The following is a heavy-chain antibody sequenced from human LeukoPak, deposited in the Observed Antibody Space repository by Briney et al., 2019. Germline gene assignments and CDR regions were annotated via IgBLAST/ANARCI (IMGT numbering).Heavy chain of an antibody. V-gene: IGHV4-38-2*01. Sequence: PSETLSLTCAVSGYPISRGSYWGWIRHPPGKGLEWIGSIYRSGSTYYNPSLKTRVTISVDTSKNQFSLKLSSVTAADTAVYYCARAPYDYGDYDYWGQGTLVTVSS. D-gene: IGHD4-17*01. CDR1: GYPISRGSY. CDR2: IYRSGST. J-gene: IGHJ4*02. CDR3: ARAPYDYGDYDY.